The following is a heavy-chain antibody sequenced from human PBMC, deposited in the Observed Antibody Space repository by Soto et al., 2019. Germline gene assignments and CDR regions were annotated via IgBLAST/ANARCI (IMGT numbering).Heavy chain of an antibody. V-gene: IGHV3-23*01. J-gene: IGHJ4*02. CDR1: EVTCRDYG. CDR2: ISGSGGST. D-gene: IGHD2-2*01. Sequence: RHCCGASEVTCRDYGVSWVRQDPGKGLECVSVISGSGGSTNYADSVKGRFTISRDNPNYTLYLQMNSLRVEDTAVYYCAKGYCSSTGCLSFDYWGQGTLVTVSS. CDR3: AKGYCSSTGCLSFDY.